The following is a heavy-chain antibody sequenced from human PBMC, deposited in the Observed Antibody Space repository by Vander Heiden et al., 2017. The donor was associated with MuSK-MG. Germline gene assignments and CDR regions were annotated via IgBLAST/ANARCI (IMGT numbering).Heavy chain of an antibody. CDR3: ARQGGLLLWFGELLFLWGGDYYYGMDV. Sequence: QVQLVQSGAEVKKPGASVKVSCKASGYTFTSYGISWVRQAPGQGLEWIGWISAYNGNTNYAQKLQGRVTMTTDTSTSTAYMELRSLRSDDTAVYYCARQGGLLLWFGELLFLWGGDYYYGMDVWGQGTTVTVSS. D-gene: IGHD3-10*01. V-gene: IGHV1-18*01. CDR1: GYTFTSYG. J-gene: IGHJ6*02. CDR2: ISAYNGNT.